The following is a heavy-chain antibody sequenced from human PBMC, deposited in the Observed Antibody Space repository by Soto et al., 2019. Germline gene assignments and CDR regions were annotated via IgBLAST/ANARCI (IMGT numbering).Heavy chain of an antibody. J-gene: IGHJ6*02. CDR2: IVPIFGTT. CDR1: GGTFSSHA. D-gene: IGHD2-2*03. Sequence: GASVKVSCKASGGTFSSHAISWVRQAPGRGLEWMGGIVPIFGTTNYAQNFRARVTITADESTSTAYMELSSLTSEDTAVYYCGSAGYCSSTNCLFYYYHYGMDVWGQGTTVTVSS. V-gene: IGHV1-69*13. CDR3: GSAGYCSSTNCLFYYYHYGMDV.